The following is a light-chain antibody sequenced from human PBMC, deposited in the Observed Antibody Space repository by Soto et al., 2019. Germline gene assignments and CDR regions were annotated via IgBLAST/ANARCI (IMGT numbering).Light chain of an antibody. Sequence: QSVLTQPACVSGSPGQSITISCTGSTSDVGAYNYVSWYKHHPGQAPQLMIYEVSNRPSGVSNRFSGSKSGNTASLTISGLQADDEGDYYCSSKTSSSSPFVFGTGTKVTV. CDR1: TSDVGAYNY. CDR3: SSKTSSSSPFV. CDR2: EVS. J-gene: IGLJ1*01. V-gene: IGLV2-14*01.